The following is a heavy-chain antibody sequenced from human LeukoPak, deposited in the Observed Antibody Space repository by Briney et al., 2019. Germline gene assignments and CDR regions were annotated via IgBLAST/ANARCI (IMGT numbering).Heavy chain of an antibody. V-gene: IGHV3-74*01. D-gene: IGHD5-12*01. Sequence: GGSLRLSCAASGFTFSSYWMHWVRRAPGKGLVWVSRIDTDGSSTIYADSVKGRFTISRDNAKNTLYLQMNSLRAEDTAVYYCTRGYVRIDYWGQGTLVTVSS. CDR1: GFTFSSYW. CDR2: IDTDGSST. J-gene: IGHJ4*02. CDR3: TRGYVRIDY.